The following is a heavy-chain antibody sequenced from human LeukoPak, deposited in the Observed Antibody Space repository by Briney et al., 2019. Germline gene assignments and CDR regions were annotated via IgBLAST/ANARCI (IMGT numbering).Heavy chain of an antibody. Sequence: KPSETLSLTCTVSGGSISSGTYYWGWIRQPPGKGLEWIGSIHYSGSTYYNPSLESRVTISVDTSKNQFSLKLSSVTAADTAVYYCARHSRRIELWLMPLDVWGQGTTTTASS. CDR1: GGSISSGTYY. V-gene: IGHV4-39*01. CDR3: ARHSRRIELWLMPLDV. D-gene: IGHD5-18*01. CDR2: IHYSGST. J-gene: IGHJ6*02.